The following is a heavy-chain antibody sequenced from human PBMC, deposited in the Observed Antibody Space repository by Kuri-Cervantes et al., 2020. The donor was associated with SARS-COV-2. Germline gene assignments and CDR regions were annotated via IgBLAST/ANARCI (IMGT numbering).Heavy chain of an antibody. CDR2: INPNSGGT. J-gene: IGHJ3*02. CDR3: ARPGWVTTIIGDAFDI. V-gene: IGHV1-2*02. D-gene: IGHD5-12*01. CDR1: GDTITDYH. Sequence: ASVQVSCKASGDTITDYHMHWVRQDPGHGLVWMGWINPNSGGTNYAPKSQGRVTMIRGTSFSEAFLVLSRLRTDDDTVYYYARPGWVTTIIGDAFDIWGQGTMVTVSS.